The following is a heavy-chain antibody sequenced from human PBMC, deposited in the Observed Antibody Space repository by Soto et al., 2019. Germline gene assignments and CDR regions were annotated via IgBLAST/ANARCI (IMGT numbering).Heavy chain of an antibody. CDR2: MYNTGST. CDR3: ARDLWGYCGTDCYPLDV. V-gene: IGHV4-59*01. CDR1: GGSISGYY. J-gene: IGHJ6*02. D-gene: IGHD2-21*02. Sequence: SETLSRTCTVSGGSISGYYWSWIRQPPGKGLEWIGYMYNTGSTVYNPSFKSRVTISVDTSKNQFSLKLNSVSAADTAVYYCARDLWGYCGTDCYPLDVWGQGTTVTVSS.